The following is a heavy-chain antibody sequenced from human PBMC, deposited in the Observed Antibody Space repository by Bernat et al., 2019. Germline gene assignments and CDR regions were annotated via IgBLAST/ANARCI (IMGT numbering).Heavy chain of an antibody. CDR2: INTDGTTT. Sequence: EVQLAESGGGLVQPGGSLRLSCAASGFTFSQYWMDLVRQAPGKGPVWVSRINTDGTTTNYADSVKGRFTMSRDNAKNIIYLQMNSLRAEDTAVYYCVRDPNRKLDYWGQGTQVTVSP. J-gene: IGHJ4*02. CDR1: GFTFSQYW. V-gene: IGHV3-74*01. CDR3: VRDPNRKLDY. D-gene: IGHD1-1*01.